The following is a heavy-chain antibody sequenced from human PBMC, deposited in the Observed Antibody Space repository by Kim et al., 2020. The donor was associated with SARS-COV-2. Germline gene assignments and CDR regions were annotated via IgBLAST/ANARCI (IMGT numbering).Heavy chain of an antibody. J-gene: IGHJ4*02. Sequence: SETLSLTCTVSGDSSRIYYWTWIRQPPGKGLEWIAFVYYSGSPKYNPSLRSRVTMSADTSKNQFSLHLRSVSAADTAVYYCATVRDRGRLDYWGQGIHVTVSS. CDR3: ATVRDRGRLDY. CDR2: VYYSGSP. CDR1: GDSSRIYY. V-gene: IGHV4-59*01.